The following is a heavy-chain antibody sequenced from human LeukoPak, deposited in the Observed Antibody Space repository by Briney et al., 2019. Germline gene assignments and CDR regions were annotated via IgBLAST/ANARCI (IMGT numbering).Heavy chain of an antibody. CDR2: IYPRDGST. J-gene: IGHJ4*02. Sequence: ASVKVSCKASGYTFTSNYIHWVRQAPGQGLEWMGMIYPRDGSTSYAQKFQGRVTVTRDTSTSTVHMELSGLRSEDTAVYYCARRYFDHWGQGTLVTVSS. CDR3: ARRYFDH. V-gene: IGHV1-46*01. CDR1: GYTFTSNY.